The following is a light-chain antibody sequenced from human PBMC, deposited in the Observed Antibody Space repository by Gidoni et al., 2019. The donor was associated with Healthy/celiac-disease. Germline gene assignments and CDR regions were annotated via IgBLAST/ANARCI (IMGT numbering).Light chain of an antibody. CDR2: DPS. CDR1: QDMSNY. V-gene: IGKV1-33*01. CDR3: QQYDNPPYT. Sequence: DIQMTQSPSSLSASVGDRVTITGQASQDMSNYLNWYQQKPGKAPKLLIYDPSNLETGVPSRFSGSASRTDFTFTISTLQPADIATYYCQQYDNPPYTFGPGPQLEI. J-gene: IGKJ2*01.